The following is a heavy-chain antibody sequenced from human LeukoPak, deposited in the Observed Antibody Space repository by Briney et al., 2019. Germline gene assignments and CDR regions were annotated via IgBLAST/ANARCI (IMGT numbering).Heavy chain of an antibody. CDR1: GYTFTNFY. Sequence: ASVKVSCKASGYTFTNFYMHWVRQAPGQGLEWMGWINPNSGGTNYAQKFQGRVTMTRDTSISTAYMELSRLRSDDTAVYYCARDLQLEGYWGQGTLVTVSS. J-gene: IGHJ4*02. CDR3: ARDLQLEGY. V-gene: IGHV1-2*02. CDR2: INPNSGGT. D-gene: IGHD5-18*01.